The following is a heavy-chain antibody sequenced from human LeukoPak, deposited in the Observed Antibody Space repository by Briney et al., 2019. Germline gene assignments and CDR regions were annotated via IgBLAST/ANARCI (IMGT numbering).Heavy chain of an antibody. D-gene: IGHD6-19*01. J-gene: IGHJ1*01. CDR3: ARSRDSSGWYPFQH. Sequence: GGSLRLSCAASGFSLSSNYMSWVRQAPGQGLEWVSVIYSGGRTEYAEYADSVKGRFTISRGKSKNTLYLQTNSLRAEDTAVYYCARSRDSSGWYPFQHWGQGTLVTVSS. V-gene: IGHV3-53*01. CDR2: IYSGGRTEYA. CDR1: GFSLSSNY.